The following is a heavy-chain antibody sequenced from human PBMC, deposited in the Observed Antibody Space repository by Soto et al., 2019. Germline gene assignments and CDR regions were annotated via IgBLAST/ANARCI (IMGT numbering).Heavy chain of an antibody. CDR1: GGTFDNFI. J-gene: IGHJ6*02. V-gene: IGHV1-69*01. CDR2: IVPMLGTP. Sequence: QVQLVQSGAEVKEPGSSVRVSCKASGGTFDNFIMNWVRQTPGQGLEWMGGIVPMLGTPTYAEKFKGRVTISATGSTSTMYMEVTSLRSEATAIYYCARNGTYSSSLSQYSGMDVWGLGTTVTVSS. D-gene: IGHD1-26*01. CDR3: ARNGTYSSSLSQYSGMDV.